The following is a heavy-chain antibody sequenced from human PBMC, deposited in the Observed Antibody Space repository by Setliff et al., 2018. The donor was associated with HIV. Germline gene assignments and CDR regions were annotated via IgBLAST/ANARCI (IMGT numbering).Heavy chain of an antibody. CDR2: INHSGST. D-gene: IGHD7-27*01. CDR3: ARQGRPGDFDS. Sequence: SETLSLTCTVSGGSISNYYWSWIRQPPGKGLEWIGEINHSGSTYYNPSLKSRVTISGDTSKKQFSLKLRAVTAADSAVYYCARQGRPGDFDSWGQGTLVTVPQ. V-gene: IGHV4-34*01. CDR1: GGSISNYY. J-gene: IGHJ4*02.